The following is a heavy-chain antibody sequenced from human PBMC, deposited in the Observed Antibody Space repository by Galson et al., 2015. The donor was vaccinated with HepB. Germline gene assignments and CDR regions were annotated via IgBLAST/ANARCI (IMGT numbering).Heavy chain of an antibody. J-gene: IGHJ6*02. V-gene: IGHV1-69*06. CDR2: IIPIFGTA. D-gene: IGHD6-13*01. CDR1: GGTFSSYA. CDR3: ARESESVSSWYLPHYYGMDV. Sequence: SVKVSCKASGGTFSSYAISWVRQAPGQGLEWMGGIIPIFGTANYAQKFQGRVTITADKSTSTAYMELSSLRSEDTAVYYCARESESVSSWYLPHYYGMDVWGQGTTVTVSS.